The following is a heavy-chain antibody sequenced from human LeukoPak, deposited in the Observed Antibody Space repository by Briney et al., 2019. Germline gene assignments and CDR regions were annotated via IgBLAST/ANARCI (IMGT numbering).Heavy chain of an antibody. Sequence: SETLSLTCAVYGGSFSGYYWSWIRQPPGQGLEWIGEINHSGSTNYNPSLKSRVTISVDTSKNQFSLKLSSLTAADTAVYYCARGGRSSSGWYNDFDYWGQGTLVTVSS. CDR3: ARGGRSSSGWYNDFDY. J-gene: IGHJ4*02. CDR1: GGSFSGYY. V-gene: IGHV4-34*01. CDR2: INHSGST. D-gene: IGHD6-19*01.